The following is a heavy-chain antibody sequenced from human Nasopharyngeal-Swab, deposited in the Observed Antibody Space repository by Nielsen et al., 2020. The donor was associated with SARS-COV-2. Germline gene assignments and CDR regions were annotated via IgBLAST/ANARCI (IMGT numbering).Heavy chain of an antibody. CDR2: ISWNSGSI. CDR3: ARGCYDSIR. D-gene: IGHD3-22*01. V-gene: IGHV3-9*01. Sequence: SLKISCAASGFTFDDYAMHWVRQAPGKGLEWVSGISWNSGSIGYADSVKGRFTISRDNAKNSLYLQMNSLRAEDTAVYYCARGCYDSIRWGQGTLVTVPS. J-gene: IGHJ4*02. CDR1: GFTFDDYA.